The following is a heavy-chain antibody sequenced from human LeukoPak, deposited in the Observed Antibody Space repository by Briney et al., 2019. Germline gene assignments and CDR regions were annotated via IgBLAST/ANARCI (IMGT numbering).Heavy chain of an antibody. D-gene: IGHD4-17*01. V-gene: IGHV3-30*02. Sequence: GGSLRLSCAASGFSFSGNGMHWVRQVPGKGLEWVAFIRYDGSTKFYTDSVKGRFAISRDNSKNTLSLQMNSLRTEDTAVYYCAALNTGTFVDYWGQGTLVTVSS. CDR2: IRYDGSTK. CDR3: AALNTGTFVDY. J-gene: IGHJ4*02. CDR1: GFSFSGNG.